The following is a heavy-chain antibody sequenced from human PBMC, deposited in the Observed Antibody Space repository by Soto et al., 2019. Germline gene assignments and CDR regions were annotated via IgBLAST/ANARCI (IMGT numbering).Heavy chain of an antibody. CDR1: GFTFSSYW. V-gene: IGHV3-74*01. Sequence: GGSLRLSCAASGFTFSSYWMHWVRQAPGKGLVWVSRINSDGSSTSYADSVKGRFTISRDNAKNTLYLQMNSLRAEDTAVYYCARVFGRDFWTYLLGYMDVWGKGTTVTVSS. J-gene: IGHJ6*03. CDR2: INSDGSST. CDR3: ARVFGRDFWTYLLGYMDV. D-gene: IGHD3-3*01.